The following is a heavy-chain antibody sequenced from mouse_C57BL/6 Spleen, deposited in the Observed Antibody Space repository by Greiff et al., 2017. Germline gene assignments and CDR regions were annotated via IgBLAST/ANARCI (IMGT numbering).Heavy chain of an antibody. CDR3: QSLYYGSSYEIDYAMDY. Sequence: VQLKESGPELVKPGASVKMSCKASGYTFTDYNMHWVKQSHGKSLEWIGYINPNNGGTSYNQKFKGKATLTVNKSSSTAYMELRSLTSEDSAVYYCQSLYYGSSYEIDYAMDYWGQGTSGTVSS. CDR1: GYTFTDYN. CDR2: INPNNGGT. V-gene: IGHV1-22*01. J-gene: IGHJ4*01. D-gene: IGHD1-1*01.